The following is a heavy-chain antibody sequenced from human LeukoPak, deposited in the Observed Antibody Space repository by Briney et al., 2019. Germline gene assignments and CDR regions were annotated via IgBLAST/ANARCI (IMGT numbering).Heavy chain of an antibody. V-gene: IGHV1-46*01. CDR1: GYTFTSYY. J-gene: IGHJ3*02. CDR2: INPSGGST. D-gene: IGHD3-22*01. Sequence: ASVKVSCKASGYTFTSYYMHWVRQAPGQGLEWMGIINPSGGSTSYAQKFQGRVTMTRDTSTSTVYMELSSLRSEDTAVYYCARAASYYDSSGYYHDAFDIWGQGTMVTVSS. CDR3: ARAASYYDSSGYYHDAFDI.